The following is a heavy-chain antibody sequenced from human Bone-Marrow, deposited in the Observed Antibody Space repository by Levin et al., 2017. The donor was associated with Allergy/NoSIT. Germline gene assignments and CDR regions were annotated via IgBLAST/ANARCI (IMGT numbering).Heavy chain of an antibody. V-gene: IGHV3-30-3*01. D-gene: IGHD6-19*01. CDR1: GFTFSNFA. CDR3: ARGPGLAVGKGYFDP. Sequence: GGSLRLSCAASGFTFSNFAMHWVRQAPGKGLEWVAAIPHDGANTYYTDSARGRFTISRDNSKNTLIVEMHSLRVEDPAVYYCARGPGLAVGKGYFDPWGQGTLVTVSS. J-gene: IGHJ5*02. CDR2: IPHDGANT.